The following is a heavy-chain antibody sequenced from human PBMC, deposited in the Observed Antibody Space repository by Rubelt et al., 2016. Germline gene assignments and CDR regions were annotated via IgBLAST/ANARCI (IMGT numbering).Heavy chain of an antibody. CDR3: ASDYCSGGTCYPTFDP. CDR1: GGSIITSNYY. Sequence: QLQLQESGPGLVKPSETLSLTCSVSGGSIITSNYYWGWLRQPPGKGLEWIGTTYYRASTYYNPSLMTRVTISVDTSKNELSRRLTSVTAADTAVYYCASDYCSGGTCYPTFDPWGQGTLVTVSS. D-gene: IGHD2-15*01. J-gene: IGHJ5*02. CDR2: TYYRAST. V-gene: IGHV4-39*07.